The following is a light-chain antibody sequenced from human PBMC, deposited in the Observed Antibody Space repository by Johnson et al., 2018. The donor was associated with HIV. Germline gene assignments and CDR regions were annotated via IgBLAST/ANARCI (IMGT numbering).Light chain of an antibody. J-gene: IGLJ1*01. CDR2: EKN. V-gene: IGLV1-51*02. CDR1: TSNIGNNY. Sequence: QSVLTQPPSVSAAPGQKVTISCSGSTSNIGNNYVSWYQQLPGTAPKLLIYEKNKRPSGIPDRFSASKSGTSATLDITGLQTGDEADYYCGTGDSSLGAHYGFGTGTKVTVL. CDR3: GTGDSSLGAHYG.